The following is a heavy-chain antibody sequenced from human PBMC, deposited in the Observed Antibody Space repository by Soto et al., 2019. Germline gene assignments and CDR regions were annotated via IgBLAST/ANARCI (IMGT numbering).Heavy chain of an antibody. CDR1: GGTFTSCA. Sequence: SVKVSCKASGGTFTSCAMSWVRQAPGQGLECMGGIIPIFGTANYAQKFQGRVTITADESTSTAYMELSSLRSEDTAVYYCARGHELCSSTSYSLAAFDIWGQGTMVTVSS. CDR3: ARGHELCSSTSYSLAAFDI. CDR2: IIPIFGTA. J-gene: IGHJ3*02. D-gene: IGHD2-2*01. V-gene: IGHV1-69*13.